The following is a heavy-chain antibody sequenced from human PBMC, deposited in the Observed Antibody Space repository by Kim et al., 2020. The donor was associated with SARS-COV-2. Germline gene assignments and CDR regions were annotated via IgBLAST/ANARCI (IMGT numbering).Heavy chain of an antibody. J-gene: IGHJ4*02. Sequence: SETLSLTCTVSGGSISSGGYYWSWIRQHPGKGLEWIGYIYYSGSTYYNPSLKSRVTISVDTSKNQFSLKLSSVTAAATAVYYCARFGLTYYFDSSGYSPPLGFFDYWGQGTLVTVSS. CDR2: IYYSGST. D-gene: IGHD3-22*01. CDR1: GGSISSGGYY. CDR3: ARFGLTYYFDSSGYSPPLGFFDY. V-gene: IGHV4-31*03.